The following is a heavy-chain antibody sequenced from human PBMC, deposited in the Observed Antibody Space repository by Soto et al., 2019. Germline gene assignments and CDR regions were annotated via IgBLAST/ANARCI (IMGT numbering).Heavy chain of an antibody. D-gene: IGHD1-7*01. CDR1: GYTFTSYA. CDR2: INAGNGNT. V-gene: IGHV1-3*01. CDR3: ARGPTRGNYFLSFFKY. Sequence: ASVKVSCKASGYTFTSYAMHWVRQAPGQRLEWMGWINAGNGNTKYSQKFQGRVTITRDTSASTAYMELSSLRSEDPAIYSCARGPTRGNYFLSFFKYWGKGSLVTAS. J-gene: IGHJ4*02.